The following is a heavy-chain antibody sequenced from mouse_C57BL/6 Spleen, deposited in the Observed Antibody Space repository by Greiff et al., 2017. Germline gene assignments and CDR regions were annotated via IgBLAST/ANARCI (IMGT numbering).Heavy chain of an antibody. D-gene: IGHD2-3*01. CDR2: IYPGSGST. Sequence: QVQLQQPGAELVKPGASVKMSCKASGYTFTSYWITWVKQRPGQGLEWIGDIYPGSGSTNYNEKFKSKATLTVDTSYSTAYMQLSSLTSEDSAVYYCARQMGDYYAMDYWGQGTSVTVSS. CDR3: ARQMGDYYAMDY. CDR1: GYTFTSYW. J-gene: IGHJ4*01. V-gene: IGHV1-55*01.